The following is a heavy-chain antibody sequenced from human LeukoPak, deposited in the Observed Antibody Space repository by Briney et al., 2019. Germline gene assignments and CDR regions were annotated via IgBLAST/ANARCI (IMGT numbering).Heavy chain of an antibody. Sequence: PSQTLSLTCTVSGGSISSRGYYWSWIRQPPGKGLEWIGYIYYSGSTNYNPSLKSRVTISVDTSKNQFSLKLSSVTAADTAVYYCARRRLRTQTKDNWFDPWGQGTLVTVSS. V-gene: IGHV4-30-4*08. CDR1: GGSISSRGYY. CDR2: IYYSGST. CDR3: ARRRLRTQTKDNWFDP. J-gene: IGHJ5*02. D-gene: IGHD1/OR15-1a*01.